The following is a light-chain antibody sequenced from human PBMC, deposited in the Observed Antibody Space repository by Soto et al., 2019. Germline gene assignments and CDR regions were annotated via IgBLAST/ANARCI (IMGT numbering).Light chain of an antibody. CDR2: WAS. J-gene: IGKJ1*01. V-gene: IGKV4-1*01. CDR1: QSVLYSSNNKNY. CDR3: HQYYSMPQT. Sequence: DIVMTQSPDSLSVSLGERATINCKSSQSVLYSSNNKNYLAWYQQKVGQPPKLLIYWASTRESGVPDRFSGSGSGTDFTLTISSLQAEDVAVYDCHQYYSMPQTFGQGTKVEIK.